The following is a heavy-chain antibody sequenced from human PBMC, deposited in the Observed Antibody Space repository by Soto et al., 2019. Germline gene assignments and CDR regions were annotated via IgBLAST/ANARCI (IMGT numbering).Heavy chain of an antibody. CDR3: ARESYGDYYFDY. J-gene: IGHJ4*02. Sequence: QVQLVESGGGVVQPGKSLRLSCAASGFTFSSYGMHWVRQAPGKGLEWVAVIWYDGRNKYYADSVQGRFTISRDNSKNTLYLKMNSLRAEDTAVYYCARESYGDYYFDYWGQGTMVTVSS. V-gene: IGHV3-33*01. CDR1: GFTFSSYG. CDR2: IWYDGRNK. D-gene: IGHD4-17*01.